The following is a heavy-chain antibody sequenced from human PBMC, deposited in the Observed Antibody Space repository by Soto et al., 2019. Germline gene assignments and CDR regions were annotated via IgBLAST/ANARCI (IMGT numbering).Heavy chain of an antibody. Sequence: PGGSLRLSCAASGFTFNSYAIHWVRQAPGKGLEWVAVISYDGGNKDYADSVKGRFTISRDNSKNTLYLQMNNLRAEDTAVYYCAKGESSYDSTLFDYWGQGTLVTVSS. V-gene: IGHV3-30-3*01. D-gene: IGHD5-12*01. CDR2: ISYDGGNK. CDR3: AKGESSYDSTLFDY. CDR1: GFTFNSYA. J-gene: IGHJ4*02.